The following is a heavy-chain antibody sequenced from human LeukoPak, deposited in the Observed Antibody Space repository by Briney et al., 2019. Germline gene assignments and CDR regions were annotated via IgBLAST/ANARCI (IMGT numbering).Heavy chain of an antibody. J-gene: IGHJ4*02. CDR2: ISYDGSNK. CDR1: GFTFSSYG. Sequence: PGRSLRLSCAASGFTFSSYGMHWVRQAPGKGLEWVAVISYDGSNKYYADSVKGRFTISRDNSKNTLYLRMNSLRAEDTAVYYCAKDAKVLVVVPAAVDYWGQGTLVTVSS. V-gene: IGHV3-30*18. CDR3: AKDAKVLVVVPAAVDY. D-gene: IGHD2-2*01.